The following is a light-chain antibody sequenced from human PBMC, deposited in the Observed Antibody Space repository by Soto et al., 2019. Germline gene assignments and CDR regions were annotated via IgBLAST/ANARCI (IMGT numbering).Light chain of an antibody. CDR2: GAS. J-gene: IGKJ5*01. CDR1: QSVSSYF. Sequence: EILLTQSPATLSLSPVERSTLSCGASQSVSSYFLAWYQHKPGQAPRLLISGASRRATGIPDRFSGAGSGTDFTLTISRLEPEDFALYYCQQHDILPITFGQGTRLEIK. V-gene: IGKV3-20*01. CDR3: QQHDILPIT.